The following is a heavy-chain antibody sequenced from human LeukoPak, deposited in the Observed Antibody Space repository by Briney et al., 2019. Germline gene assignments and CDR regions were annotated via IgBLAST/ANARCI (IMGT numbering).Heavy chain of an antibody. D-gene: IGHD2-2*01. J-gene: IGHJ6*02. CDR3: ARVKVVVPAALRTGYYYCGMDV. CDR2: INHSGST. CDR1: GGSFSGYY. V-gene: IGHV4-34*01. Sequence: SETLSLTCAVYGGSFSGYYWSWIRQPPGKGLEWIGEINHSGSTNYNPSLKSRVTISVDTSKNQFSLKLSSVTAADTAVYYCARVKVVVPAALRTGYYYCGMDVWGQGTTVTVSS.